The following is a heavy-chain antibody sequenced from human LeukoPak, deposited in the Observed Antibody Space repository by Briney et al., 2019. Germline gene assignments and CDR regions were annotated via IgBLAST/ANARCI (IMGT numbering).Heavy chain of an antibody. J-gene: IGHJ4*02. V-gene: IGHV5-51*01. CDR2: IYPDDSDT. CDR3: ARRRVEKVSMGFDY. Sequence: GESLRISCQGFGYSFANYYIGWVRQMPGKGLEWMGVIYPDDSDTRYSPSFRGQVIISADKSINTAYLQWNSLRASDTAIYYCARRRVEKVSMGFDYWGQGTLVTISS. CDR1: GYSFANYY. D-gene: IGHD5/OR15-5a*01.